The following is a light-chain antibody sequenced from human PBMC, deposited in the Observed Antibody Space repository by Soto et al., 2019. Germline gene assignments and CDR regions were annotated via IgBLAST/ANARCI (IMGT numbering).Light chain of an antibody. CDR1: SGHSSYA. CDR3: QTWGTGVWV. V-gene: IGLV4-69*01. J-gene: IGLJ3*02. CDR2: LNSDGSH. Sequence: QLVLTQSPAASASLGASVKLTCTLISGHSSYAIAWHQQQPEKGPRYLMKLNSDGSHSKGDGIPDRFSGSSSGAERYLTISSLQSEDEADYDCQTWGTGVWVFGGGTKLTVL.